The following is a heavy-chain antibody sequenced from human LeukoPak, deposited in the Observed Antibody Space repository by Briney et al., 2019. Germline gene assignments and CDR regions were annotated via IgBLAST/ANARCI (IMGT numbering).Heavy chain of an antibody. CDR1: GFKYSCYW. CDR2: IKESGSEK. J-gene: IGHJ4*02. D-gene: IGHD2-15*01. Sequence: GGSLRLSCAASGFKYSCYWMTCARQAPGKGLEWLANIKESGSEKYYVDSVKGRFTISRDNADNLVYLQMNSLRVEDTAVYYCARGWGEKARCRGGSCNNPQVHYWGQGILVTVSS. CDR3: ARGWGEKARCRGGSCNNPQVHY. V-gene: IGHV3-7*01.